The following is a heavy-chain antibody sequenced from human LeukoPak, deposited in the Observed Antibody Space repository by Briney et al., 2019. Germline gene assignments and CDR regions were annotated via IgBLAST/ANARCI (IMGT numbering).Heavy chain of an antibody. CDR2: ISSSGSTI. Sequence: PGGSLRLSCAASGFTFSDYYMSWIRQAPGKGLEWVSYISSSGSTIYYADSVKGRFTISRDNAKNSLYLQMNSLRAEDTAVYYCVRESSSSWYDDYWGQGTLVTVSS. J-gene: IGHJ4*02. V-gene: IGHV3-11*04. D-gene: IGHD6-13*01. CDR1: GFTFSDYY. CDR3: VRESSSSWYDDY.